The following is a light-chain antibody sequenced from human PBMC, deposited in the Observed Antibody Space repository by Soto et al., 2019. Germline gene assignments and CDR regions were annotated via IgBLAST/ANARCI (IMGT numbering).Light chain of an antibody. CDR2: GAS. Sequence: EIVMTQSPATLSVSPGERVTLSCRASESLSTYLAWYQQQPGQAPRLLIYGASTKSTGIPARFSGSGSATDFTLTISILQSEDFAVYYCQSYNDWPFTFGQGTKQEI. V-gene: IGKV3-15*01. CDR3: QSYNDWPFT. J-gene: IGKJ2*01. CDR1: ESLSTY.